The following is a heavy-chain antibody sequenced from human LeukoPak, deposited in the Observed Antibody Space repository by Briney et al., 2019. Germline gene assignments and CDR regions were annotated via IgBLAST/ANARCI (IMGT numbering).Heavy chain of an antibody. CDR3: ARGALHYYESSGYDGLNWFDP. Sequence: ASVKVSCKASGGTFSSYAISWVRQAPGQGLEWMGRIIPIFGTANYAQKFQGRVTITTDESTSTAYMELSSLRSEDTAVYYCARGALHYYESSGYDGLNWFDPWGQGTLVTVSS. CDR2: IIPIFGTA. D-gene: IGHD3-22*01. J-gene: IGHJ5*02. CDR1: GGTFSSYA. V-gene: IGHV1-69*05.